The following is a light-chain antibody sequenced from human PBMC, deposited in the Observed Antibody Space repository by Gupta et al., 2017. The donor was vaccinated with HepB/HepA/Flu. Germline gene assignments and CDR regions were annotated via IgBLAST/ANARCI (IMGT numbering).Light chain of an antibody. CDR2: NTN. CDR1: SSNIGSNI. V-gene: IGLV1-44*01. CDR3: EAWDDSLDVPV. J-gene: IGLJ3*02. Sequence: QPLLPHPLTQSATPGARVTISCSGSSSNIGSNIVNWYQQLPGTAPKLLMYNTNQRPSGVPDRFSGSKSGTSASLAISGLQSQDEAHYYCEAWDDSLDVPVFGGGTRLTVL.